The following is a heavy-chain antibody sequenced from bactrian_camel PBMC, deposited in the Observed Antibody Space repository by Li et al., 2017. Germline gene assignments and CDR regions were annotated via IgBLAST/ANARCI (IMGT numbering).Heavy chain of an antibody. CDR3: AADWSTYCSAASLFPWMYNY. V-gene: IGHV3S53*01. CDR1: SDINRRYS. CDR2: IDNDGST. D-gene: IGHD3*01. Sequence: QLVESGGGSVQAGGSLRLSCVLSSDINRRYSAGWFRQAPGRKEREGVAIMDIDNDGSTSYADSVKGRFTISRDNAKDTLYLEFNSLKTEDTAMYYCAADWSTYCSAASLFPWMYNYWGQGTQVTVS. J-gene: IGHJ4*01.